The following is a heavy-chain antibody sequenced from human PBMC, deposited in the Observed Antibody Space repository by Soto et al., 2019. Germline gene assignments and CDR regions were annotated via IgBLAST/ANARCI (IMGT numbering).Heavy chain of an antibody. J-gene: IGHJ3*02. V-gene: IGHV1-58*01. Sequence: SVKVSCKASGFTFADSAVQWVRQARGQSLEWMGRILVDSHNTKSAQKFTERVTISWDVSTSTAFMELRSLRSEDTAVYYCASTTYCDSAFYIWG. D-gene: IGHD4-17*01. CDR3: ASTTYCDSAFYI. CDR1: GFTFADSA. CDR2: ILVDSHNT.